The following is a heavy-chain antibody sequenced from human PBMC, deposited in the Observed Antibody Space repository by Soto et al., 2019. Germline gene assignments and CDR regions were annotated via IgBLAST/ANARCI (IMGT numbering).Heavy chain of an antibody. V-gene: IGHV4-59*01. Sequence: SETLSLTCTVSGGSISSYYWSWIRQPPGKGLEWTGYIYYSGSTNYNPSLKSRVTISVDTSKNQFSLKLNSVTAADTAVYYCARDSPMRPFDYWGQGTLVTVSS. D-gene: IGHD6-25*01. CDR1: GGSISSYY. CDR2: IYYSGST. J-gene: IGHJ4*02. CDR3: ARDSPMRPFDY.